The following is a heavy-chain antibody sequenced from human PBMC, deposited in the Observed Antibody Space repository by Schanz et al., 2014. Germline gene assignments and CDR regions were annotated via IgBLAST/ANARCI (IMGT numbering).Heavy chain of an antibody. J-gene: IGHJ6*02. CDR1: GFTFSSYA. D-gene: IGHD2-15*01. V-gene: IGHV3-23*04. CDR3: AKGMGYCSGGTCYDYYYYGLDV. CDR2: ISGSGGST. Sequence: EQLVESGGGLIQPGGSLRLSCAASGFTFSSYAMSWVRQAPGRGLEWVSGISGSGGSTYYADSVKGRFTISRDNSKTTLSLQMNSLSADDTAVFYCAKGMGYCSGGTCYDYYYYGLDVWGQGTTVTVSS.